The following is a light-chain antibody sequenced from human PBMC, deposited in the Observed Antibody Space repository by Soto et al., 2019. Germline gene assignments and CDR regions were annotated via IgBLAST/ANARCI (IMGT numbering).Light chain of an antibody. J-gene: IGKJ4*01. CDR1: QGITIY. CDR3: QQTRSYPST. CDR2: GAS. V-gene: IGKV1-9*01. Sequence: IRLTQSPSSLSASVGDSVTITCRASQGITIYVAWYQKKPRKAHNLLIYGASPLESGVPSWFSGSGSGTDFTLTINSLQAEDFATYYCQQTRSYPSTFGGGTKVDIK.